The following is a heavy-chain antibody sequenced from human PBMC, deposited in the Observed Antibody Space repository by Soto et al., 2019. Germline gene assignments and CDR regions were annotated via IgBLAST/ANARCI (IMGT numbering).Heavy chain of an antibody. CDR2: ISGSGGST. V-gene: IGHV3-23*01. CDR1: GFTFSSYA. D-gene: IGHD3-10*01. Sequence: EVQLLESGGGLVQPGGSLRLSCAASGFTFSSYAMSWVRHAPGKGLEWVSAISGSGGSTYYADSVKGRFTISRDNSKNTLNLQMNSLRAEDTAVYYCAKDGLGSSRDYGMDVWCQGTTVT. CDR3: AKDGLGSSRDYGMDV. J-gene: IGHJ6*02.